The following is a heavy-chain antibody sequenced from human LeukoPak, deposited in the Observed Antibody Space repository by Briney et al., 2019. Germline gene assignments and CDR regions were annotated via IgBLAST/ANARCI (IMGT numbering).Heavy chain of an antibody. J-gene: IGHJ6*03. Sequence: GGSLRLSCAASEFTFSSYWMSWVRQAPGKGLEWVANIKQDGSEKYYVDSVKGRFTISRDNAENSLYLQMNSLRAEDTAVYYCARKVRSTGTFLGYYYMDVWGKGTTVTVSS. V-gene: IGHV3-7*01. CDR2: IKQDGSEK. CDR3: ARKVRSTGTFLGYYYMDV. D-gene: IGHD1-14*01. CDR1: EFTFSSYW.